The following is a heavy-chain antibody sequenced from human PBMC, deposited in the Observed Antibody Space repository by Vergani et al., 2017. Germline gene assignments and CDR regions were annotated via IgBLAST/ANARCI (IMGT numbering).Heavy chain of an antibody. V-gene: IGHV4-34*01. CDR1: GFTFSSYS. J-gene: IGHJ6*03. CDR2: INHSGST. CDR3: ARGRGYGSGGSCYSSGNYYMDV. D-gene: IGHD2-15*01. Sequence: VQLVESGGGLVQPGGSLRLSCAASGFTFSSYSMNWVRQAPGKGLEWIGEINHSGSTNYNPSLKSRVTISVDTSKNQFSLKLSSVTAAGTAVYYCARGRGYGSGGSCYSSGNYYMDVWGKGTTVTVSS.